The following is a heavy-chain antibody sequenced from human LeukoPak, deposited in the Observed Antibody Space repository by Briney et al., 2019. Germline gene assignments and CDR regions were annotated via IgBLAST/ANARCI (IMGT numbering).Heavy chain of an antibody. CDR3: ARTPSSEQQLSFDN. Sequence: GGSLRLSCAASGFTFSSYGMHWVRQAPGKGLEWVAFIRYDGSNKYYADSVKGRFTISRDNAKNSLSLQMNSLRAEDTAVYYCARTPSSEQQLSFDNWGQGTLVTVSS. J-gene: IGHJ4*02. V-gene: IGHV3-30*02. CDR1: GFTFSSYG. CDR2: IRYDGSNK. D-gene: IGHD6-13*01.